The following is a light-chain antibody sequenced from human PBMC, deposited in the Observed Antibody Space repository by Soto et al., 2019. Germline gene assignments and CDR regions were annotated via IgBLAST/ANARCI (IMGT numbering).Light chain of an antibody. CDR1: QSVLYSSNNKNY. J-gene: IGKJ1*01. CDR3: QQYYSTPPT. V-gene: IGKV4-1*01. CDR2: WAS. Sequence: DIVMTQSPDSLAVSLGERATINCKSSQSVLYSSNNKNYLAWYQQKPGQPPNLLIYWASTRESGVPDRFSGSGSGTEFTLTISSLQAEDVAVYYCQQYYSTPPTFGQGTKVELK.